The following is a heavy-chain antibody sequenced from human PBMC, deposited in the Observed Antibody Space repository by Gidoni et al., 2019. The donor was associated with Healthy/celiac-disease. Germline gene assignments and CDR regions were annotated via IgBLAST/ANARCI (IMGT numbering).Heavy chain of an antibody. CDR1: GSTFTSYG. D-gene: IGHD3-3*01. Sequence: QVQLVHSGAEVKKPGASVKVSCKASGSTFTSYGISWVRHAPGQGLEWMGWISAYNGNTNDAQKLQGRVTMTTETSTSTAYMELRSMRSDDTAVYYCARRDETFRGGEGFLEHDYWGQGTLVTVSS. V-gene: IGHV1-18*01. CDR3: ARRDETFRGGEGFLEHDY. J-gene: IGHJ4*02. CDR2: ISAYNGNT.